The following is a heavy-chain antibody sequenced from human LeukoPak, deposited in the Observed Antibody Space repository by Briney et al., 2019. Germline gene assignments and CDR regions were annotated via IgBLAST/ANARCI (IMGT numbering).Heavy chain of an antibody. Sequence: ASVKVSCKASGGTFSSYAISWVRQAPGQGLEWMGGIIPIFGTANYAQKFQGRVTITADESTSTAYMELSSLRSEDTAVYYCARDGGGRNTVTLNYYYYGMDVWGQGTTVTVSS. CDR2: IIPIFGTA. D-gene: IGHD4-17*01. J-gene: IGHJ6*02. V-gene: IGHV1-69*13. CDR3: ARDGGGRNTVTLNYYYYGMDV. CDR1: GGTFSSYA.